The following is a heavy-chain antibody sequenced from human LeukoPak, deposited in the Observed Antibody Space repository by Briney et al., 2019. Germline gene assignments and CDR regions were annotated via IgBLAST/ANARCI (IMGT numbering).Heavy chain of an antibody. CDR3: ARVGGIVAAGLFDY. Sequence: SETLSLTCTVSGRSISSYYWGWLRQPAGKGLEWIGRIYTSGRTNYNPSLKSRLTMSVDTSKNRFSLKLSFVTAADTAVYYCARVGGIVAAGLFDYWGQGTLVTVSS. V-gene: IGHV4-4*07. D-gene: IGHD6-13*01. J-gene: IGHJ4*02. CDR2: IYTSGRT. CDR1: GRSISSYY.